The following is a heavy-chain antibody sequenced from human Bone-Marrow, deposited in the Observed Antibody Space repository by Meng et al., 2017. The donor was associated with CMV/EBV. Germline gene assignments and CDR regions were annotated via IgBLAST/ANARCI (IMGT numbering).Heavy chain of an antibody. CDR1: GFTFSSYW. V-gene: IGHV3-7*01. D-gene: IGHD1-1*01. J-gene: IGHJ6*02. Sequence: GGSLRLSCAASGFTFSSYWMGWVRQAPGKGLEWVANIKQDGSEKYYVDSVKGRFTISRDNAKNSLYLQMNSLRAEDTAVYYCATLEIALGGGYYGMDVWGQGTTVTVSS. CDR3: ATLEIALGGGYYGMDV. CDR2: IKQDGSEK.